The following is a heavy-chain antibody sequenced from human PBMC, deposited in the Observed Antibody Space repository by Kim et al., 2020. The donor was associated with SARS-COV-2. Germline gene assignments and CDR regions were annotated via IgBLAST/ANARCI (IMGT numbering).Heavy chain of an antibody. V-gene: IGHV3-21*06. D-gene: IGHD3-3*01. Sequence: GGSLRLSCAASGFTFTSFTMNWVRQAPDKGLELVALVSSSSNYKYYAHSVKGRFTISRDNAKNSLYLQMNSLRAEDTAVYYCARGSEDYWSGYYHVGGYWGQGTLVTVSS. CDR2: VSSSSNYK. CDR3: ARGSEDYWSGYYHVGGY. J-gene: IGHJ4*02. CDR1: GFTFTSFT.